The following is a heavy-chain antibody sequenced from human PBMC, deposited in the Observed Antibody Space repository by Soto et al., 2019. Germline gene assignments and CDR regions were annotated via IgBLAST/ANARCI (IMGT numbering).Heavy chain of an antibody. Sequence: SETLSLTCTVSGGSISSYYWSWIRQPPGKGLEWIGSIYYSGSTYYNPSLKSRVTISVDTSKNQFSLKLTPVTAADTAVYYCVRVGYCTNGVCNFDQWGQGTLVTVSS. J-gene: IGHJ4*02. CDR3: VRVGYCTNGVCNFDQ. V-gene: IGHV4-59*05. D-gene: IGHD2-8*01. CDR1: GGSISSYY. CDR2: IYYSGST.